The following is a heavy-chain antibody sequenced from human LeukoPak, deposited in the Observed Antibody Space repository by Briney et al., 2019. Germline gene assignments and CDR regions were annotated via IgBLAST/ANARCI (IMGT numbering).Heavy chain of an antibody. CDR1: GGSFNGYF. CDR2: INHSGST. CDR3: ARGLYDFGSSWHPN. D-gene: IGHD6-13*01. V-gene: IGHV4-34*01. J-gene: IGHJ4*02. Sequence: PSETLSLTCAVYGGSFNGYFWNWIRQPPGKGLEWIGEINHSGSTNYNPSLKSRVTISVDTSKNQFSLKLSSVTAADTAVYYCARGLYDFGSSWHPNWGQGTLVTVSS.